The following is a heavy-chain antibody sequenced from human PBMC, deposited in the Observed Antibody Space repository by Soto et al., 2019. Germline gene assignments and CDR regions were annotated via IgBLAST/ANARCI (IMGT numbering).Heavy chain of an antibody. CDR3: VQASYHFDMDV. CDR1: GSTFSLFA. J-gene: IGHJ6*02. CDR2: ISNNGGRT. Sequence: GGSLRLSCSASGSTFSLFAMHWVRQAPGKGLEYLSGISNNGGRTSHAESVTGRFSISRDNSRKLLHLQMSSLRVEDTAVYYCVQASYHFDMDVWGQGTTVTVSS. D-gene: IGHD3-16*01. V-gene: IGHV3-64D*06.